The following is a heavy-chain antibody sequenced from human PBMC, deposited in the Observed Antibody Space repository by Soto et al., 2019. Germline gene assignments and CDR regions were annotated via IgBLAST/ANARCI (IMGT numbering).Heavy chain of an antibody. Sequence: QLQLQESGPGLVKPSETLSLTCTVSGGSISSSSYYWGWIRQPPGKGLEWIGSIYYSGSTYYNPSLKSRVTISVDTSKNQFSLKLSSVTAADTAVYYCARHPTGYSSGWSTKYLNWFDPWGQGTLVTVSS. CDR3: ARHPTGYSSGWSTKYLNWFDP. D-gene: IGHD6-19*01. V-gene: IGHV4-39*01. CDR1: GGSISSSSYY. J-gene: IGHJ5*02. CDR2: IYYSGST.